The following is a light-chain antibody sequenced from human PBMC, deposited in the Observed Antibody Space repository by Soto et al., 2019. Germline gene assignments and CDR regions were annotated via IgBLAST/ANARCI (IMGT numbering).Light chain of an antibody. CDR3: QQYGSSPTWT. Sequence: EIVLTQSPDTLSLSPGERATLSCRASQCVSSSYLAWYQQKPGQAPRLLIYGASSRATGIPDRFSGSGSGTDFTLTISRLEPEDFAVYYCQQYGSSPTWTFGQGTKVDIK. V-gene: IGKV3-20*01. J-gene: IGKJ1*01. CDR2: GAS. CDR1: QCVSSSY.